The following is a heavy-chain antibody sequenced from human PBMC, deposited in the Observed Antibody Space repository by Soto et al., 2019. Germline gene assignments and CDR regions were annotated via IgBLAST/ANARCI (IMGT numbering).Heavy chain of an antibody. D-gene: IGHD2-15*01. CDR1: GFTFSSYE. CDR2: ISSSGSTI. Sequence: EVQLVESGGGLVQPGGSLRLSCAASGFTFSSYEMNWVRQAPGKGLEWVSYISSSGSTIYHADSVKGRFTISRDNAKNSLYLQMNSLRAEDTAVYYCARDLRVAARGWGYWGQGTLVTVSS. V-gene: IGHV3-48*03. CDR3: ARDLRVAARGWGY. J-gene: IGHJ4*02.